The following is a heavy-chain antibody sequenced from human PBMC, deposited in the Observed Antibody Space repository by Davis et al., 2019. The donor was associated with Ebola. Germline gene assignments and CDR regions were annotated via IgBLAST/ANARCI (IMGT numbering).Heavy chain of an antibody. CDR3: ARASFSYDSKGVGATFDI. J-gene: IGHJ3*02. V-gene: IGHV4-61*08. CDR1: GDSISNADYY. CDR2: IHYSGST. D-gene: IGHD3-22*01. Sequence: PGGSLRLSCTVSGDSISNADYYWNWIRQAPGKGLEWIGYIHYSGSTNYNPSLKSRVTMSLDTSKSQNQFSLNVNSVTAADTAVYYCARASFSYDSKGVGATFDIWGQGTMVTVSS.